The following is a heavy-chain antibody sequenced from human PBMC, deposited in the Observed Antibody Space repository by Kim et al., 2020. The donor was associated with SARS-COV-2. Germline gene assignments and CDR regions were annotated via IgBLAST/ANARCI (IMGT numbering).Heavy chain of an antibody. CDR1: GYTFTSYG. CDR2: ISAYNGNT. V-gene: IGHV1-18*04. J-gene: IGHJ6*02. CDR3: ARDLIVVVITGYYGMDV. Sequence: ASVKVSCKASGYTFTSYGISWVRQAPGQGLEWMGWISAYNGNTNYAQKLQGRVTMTTDTSTSTAYMELRSLRSDDTAVYYCARDLIVVVITGYYGMDVWGQGTTVTVSS. D-gene: IGHD3-22*01.